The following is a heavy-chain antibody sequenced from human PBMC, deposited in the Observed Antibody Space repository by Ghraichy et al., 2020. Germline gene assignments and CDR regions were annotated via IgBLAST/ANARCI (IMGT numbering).Heavy chain of an antibody. D-gene: IGHD6-13*01. CDR1: GGSISSYY. Sequence: GSLRLSCTVSGGSISSYYWSWIRQPPGKGLEWIGYIYYSGSTNYNPSLKSRVTISVDTSKNQFSLKLSSVTAADTAVYYCARGQQRYSSSWYNYWGQGTLVTVSS. V-gene: IGHV4-59*01. CDR2: IYYSGST. J-gene: IGHJ4*02. CDR3: ARGQQRYSSSWYNY.